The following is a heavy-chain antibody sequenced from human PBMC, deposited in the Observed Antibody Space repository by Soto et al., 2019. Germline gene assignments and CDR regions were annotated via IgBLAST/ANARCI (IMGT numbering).Heavy chain of an antibody. Sequence: GGSLRLSCAASGFIFSNYGMSWVRQAPGKGLEWVSCIGDSGVSTYYADSVKGRFTISRDNSKNTLYLQMNGLRAEDMAVYYCARGGIVVVGAATRPLDYWGQGTLVTVSS. D-gene: IGHD2-15*01. CDR2: IGDSGVST. CDR3: ARGGIVVVGAATRPLDY. V-gene: IGHV3-23*01. CDR1: GFIFSNYG. J-gene: IGHJ4*02.